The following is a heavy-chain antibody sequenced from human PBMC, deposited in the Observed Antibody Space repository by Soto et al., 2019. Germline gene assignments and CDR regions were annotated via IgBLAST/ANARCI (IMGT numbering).Heavy chain of an antibody. J-gene: IGHJ6*02. CDR2: MDYSGVS. CDR1: GGFITNPDSY. V-gene: IGHV4-39*07. Sequence: PSETLSLTCSVSGGFITNPDSYWGWIRRPPGKGLEWIGTMDYSGVSKYNPSLMSRVTISADTSNNQFSLRLTSVTAADTAVYYCASEGLWGQGTTVTVSS. CDR3: ASEGL.